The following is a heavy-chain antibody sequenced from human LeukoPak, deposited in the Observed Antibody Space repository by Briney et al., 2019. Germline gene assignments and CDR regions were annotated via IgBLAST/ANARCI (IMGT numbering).Heavy chain of an antibody. D-gene: IGHD3-10*01. Sequence: GGSLRLSCAASGFTFSSYSMNWVRQAPGKGLEWVSYISSSSSTIYYADSVKGRFTISRDNAKNSLYLQMNSLRAEDTAVYYCARDHYFSPGSTVVRGSYGMDVWGQGTTVTVSS. CDR1: GFTFSSYS. V-gene: IGHV3-48*01. J-gene: IGHJ6*02. CDR3: ARDHYFSPGSTVVRGSYGMDV. CDR2: ISSSSSTI.